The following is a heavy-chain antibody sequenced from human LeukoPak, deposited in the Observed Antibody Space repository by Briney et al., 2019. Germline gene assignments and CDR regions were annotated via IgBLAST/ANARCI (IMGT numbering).Heavy chain of an antibody. D-gene: IGHD2-21*01. J-gene: IGHJ5*02. CDR2: INHSGST. V-gene: IGHV4-39*01. CDR3: ARQFLFWFDP. CDR1: GGSISSSSYY. Sequence: SETLSLTCTVSGGSISSSSYYWSWIRQPPGKGLEWIGEINHSGSTNYNPSLKSRVTISVDTSKNQFSLKLSSVTAADTAVYYCARQFLFWFDPWGQGTLVTVSS.